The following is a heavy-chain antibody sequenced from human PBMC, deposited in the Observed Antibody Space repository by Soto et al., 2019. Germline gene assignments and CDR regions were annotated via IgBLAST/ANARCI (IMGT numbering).Heavy chain of an antibody. CDR1: GYSFTSYW. V-gene: IGHV5-51*01. Sequence: GESLKISCKGSGYSFTSYWIGWVRQMPGKGLEWMGIIYPGDSDTRYSPSFQGQVTISAGKSISTAYLQWSSLKASDTTMYYCTSIAAAGNNHYGMDVLGQGTTVPVAS. CDR3: TSIAAAGNNHYGMDV. J-gene: IGHJ6*02. CDR2: IYPGDSDT. D-gene: IGHD6-13*01.